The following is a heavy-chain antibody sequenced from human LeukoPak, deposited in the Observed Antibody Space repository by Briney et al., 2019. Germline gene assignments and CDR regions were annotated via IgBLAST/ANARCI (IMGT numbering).Heavy chain of an antibody. CDR2: ISSNGGST. V-gene: IGHV3-64*01. J-gene: IGHJ1*01. CDR1: GFTFSSYV. Sequence: PGGSLRLSCAASGFTFSSYVVYWVRQAPGKGLEYVSAISSNGGSTYYANSVKGRFTISRDNSKNTLYLQMGSLRAEDMAVCYCFIGVRGRWGQGTLVTVSS. D-gene: IGHD3-10*01. CDR3: FIGVRGR.